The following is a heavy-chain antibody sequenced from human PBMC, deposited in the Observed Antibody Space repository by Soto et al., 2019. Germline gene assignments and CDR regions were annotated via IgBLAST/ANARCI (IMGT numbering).Heavy chain of an antibody. J-gene: IGHJ4*02. CDR1: GDTFSSYA. V-gene: IGHV1-69*06. D-gene: IGHD3-22*01. CDR3: ARYSCDSSDEIDYFDY. Sequence: SVKVSCKASGDTFSSYAIRWVRQAPGQGLEWMGGIIPIIGTASYAQKFQGRVTITADKSTSTAYMELSSLRSEDTAVYYCARYSCDSSDEIDYFDYWGQGTLVTVSS. CDR2: IIPIIGTA.